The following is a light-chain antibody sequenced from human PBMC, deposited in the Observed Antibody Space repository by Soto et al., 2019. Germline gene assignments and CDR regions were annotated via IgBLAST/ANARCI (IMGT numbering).Light chain of an antibody. CDR2: EVS. V-gene: IGLV2-14*01. CDR3: YSFPSVNTLYV. CDR1: TSDVGGYDY. J-gene: IGLJ1*01. Sequence: QSVLTQPASVSGSPGQSITISCTGTTSDVGGYDYVSWYQQHPGQAPKLLIYEVSNRPSGVSHRFSGSKSGNTASLSISGLQAEDEADYYCYSFPSVNTLYVFGTGTKVTVL.